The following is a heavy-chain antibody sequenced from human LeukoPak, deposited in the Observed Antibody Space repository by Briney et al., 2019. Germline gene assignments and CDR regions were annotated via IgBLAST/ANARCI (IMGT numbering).Heavy chain of an antibody. CDR1: GFTFSSYW. J-gene: IGHJ5*02. V-gene: IGHV3-7*01. Sequence: GGSLRLSCAASGFTFSSYWMSWVRQAPGKGLEWVANIKQDGSEKYYEDSVKGRFTISRDNAKNSLYLQMNSLRAEGTAVYYCARERYSYNWFDPWGQGTLVTVSS. CDR2: IKQDGSEK. CDR3: ARERYSYNWFDP. D-gene: IGHD5-12*01.